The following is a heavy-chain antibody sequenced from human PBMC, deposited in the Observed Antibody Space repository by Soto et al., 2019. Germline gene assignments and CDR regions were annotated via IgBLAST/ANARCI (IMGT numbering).Heavy chain of an antibody. D-gene: IGHD2-21*01. CDR1: GGSFSGSY. Sequence: PSETLSLTCAVYGGSFSGSYWSWIRQPPGKGLEWIGEIDHGGSTNYNSSLKSRVTISLDTSKNQFSLKLSSVTAADTAVYYCERPYQVIALYYFDYWGQGTPVTVSS. CDR3: ERPYQVIALYYFDY. CDR2: IDHGGST. V-gene: IGHV4-34*01. J-gene: IGHJ4*02.